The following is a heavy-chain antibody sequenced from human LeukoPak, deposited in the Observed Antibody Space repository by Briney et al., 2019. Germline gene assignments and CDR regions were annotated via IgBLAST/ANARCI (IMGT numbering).Heavy chain of an antibody. V-gene: IGHV4-34*01. J-gene: IGHJ6*02. CDR2: INHSGST. CDR3: ARGQPYYDLWSGYSNGMDV. D-gene: IGHD3-3*01. Sequence: SETLSLTCAVYGGSFSGYYWSWIRQPPGKGLEWIGEINHSGSTNYNPSLKSRVTISVDTSKNQFSLKLSSVTAADTAVYYCARGQPYYDLWSGYSNGMDVWGQGTTVTVSS. CDR1: GGSFSGYY.